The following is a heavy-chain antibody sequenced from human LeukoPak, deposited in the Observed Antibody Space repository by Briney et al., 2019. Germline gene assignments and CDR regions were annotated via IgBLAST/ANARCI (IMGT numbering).Heavy chain of an antibody. J-gene: IGHJ4*02. V-gene: IGHV3-11*04. CDR2: ISSSGSTI. CDR3: ASSDYYDSSGYQPFDY. CDR1: GFTFNSYW. D-gene: IGHD3-22*01. Sequence: GGSLRLSCAASGFTFNSYWMSWIRQAPGKGLEWVSYISSSGSTIYYADSVEGRFTISRDNAKNSLYLQMNSLRAEDTAVYYCASSDYYDSSGYQPFDYWGQGTLVTVSS.